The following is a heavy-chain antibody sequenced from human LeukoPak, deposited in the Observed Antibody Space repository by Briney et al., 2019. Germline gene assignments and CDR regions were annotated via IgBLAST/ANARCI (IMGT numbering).Heavy chain of an antibody. CDR3: ARERGYSYGFDP. D-gene: IGHD5-18*01. J-gene: IGHJ5*02. Sequence: PSETLSLTCAVYGGSFSGYYWSWIRQPPGKGLEWIGEINHSGSTNYNPSLKSRVTISVDTSKNQFSLKLSSVTAADTAVYYRARERGYSYGFDPWGQGTLVTVSS. CDR2: INHSGST. V-gene: IGHV4-34*01. CDR1: GGSFSGYY.